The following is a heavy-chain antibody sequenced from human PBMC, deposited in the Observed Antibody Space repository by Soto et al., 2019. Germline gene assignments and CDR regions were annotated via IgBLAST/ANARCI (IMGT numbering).Heavy chain of an antibody. D-gene: IGHD5-12*01. Sequence: QVQLEQSGAEVKKPGSSVKVSCKAAGGTFSTSAISWVRQAPGQGLEWMGGILPIFRTPDYAQKFQGRVTITAAESTSTAYMELSGPRSDDTAVYYCARDKDRQRLGGNYYYMLDVWGQGTTVTVSS. V-gene: IGHV1-69*13. CDR2: ILPIFRTP. J-gene: IGHJ6*02. CDR1: GGTFSTSA. CDR3: ARDKDRQRLGGNYYYMLDV.